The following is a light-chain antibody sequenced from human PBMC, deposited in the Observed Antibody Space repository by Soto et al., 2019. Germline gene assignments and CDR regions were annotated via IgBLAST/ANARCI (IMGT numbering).Light chain of an antibody. CDR1: QSVGSY. Sequence: DIVLTQSPATLSLSPGERATLSCRASQSVGSYLAWFQHKPGQAPRLLIYGASNRATDIPGRFSGRGSGTEFTLTISSLESGDSAVYYCQQRDKWPRTFGQGTKLEIK. CDR3: QQRDKWPRT. CDR2: GAS. J-gene: IGKJ2*01. V-gene: IGKV3-11*01.